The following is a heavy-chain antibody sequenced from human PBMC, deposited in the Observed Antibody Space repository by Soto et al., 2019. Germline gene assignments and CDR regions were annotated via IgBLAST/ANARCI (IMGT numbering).Heavy chain of an antibody. CDR2: ISYDGKQT. J-gene: IGHJ2*01. V-gene: IGHV3-30*03. CDR3: ARDGWGSNWYFEL. CDR1: GVTFKDYG. D-gene: IGHD3-16*01. Sequence: AGGSPRLSCGAPGVTFKDYGMHWVRQAPGKGLEWVAVISYDGKQTYYADSVKGRFTISKDKSKRTLFLQMNSLRVDDTAVYYCARDGWGSNWYFELWGRGTLVTVSS.